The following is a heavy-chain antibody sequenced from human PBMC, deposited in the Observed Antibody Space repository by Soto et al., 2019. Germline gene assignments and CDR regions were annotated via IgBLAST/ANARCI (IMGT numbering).Heavy chain of an antibody. Sequence: GGSLRLSCAASGFTFSSYAMHWVRQAPGKGLEWVAVISYDGSNKYYADSVKGRFTISRDNSKNTLYLQMNSLRAEDTAVYYCARDEWFGELSGYYGMDVWGQGTTVTVSS. J-gene: IGHJ6*02. D-gene: IGHD3-10*01. CDR1: GFTFSSYA. V-gene: IGHV3-30-3*01. CDR2: ISYDGSNK. CDR3: ARDEWFGELSGYYGMDV.